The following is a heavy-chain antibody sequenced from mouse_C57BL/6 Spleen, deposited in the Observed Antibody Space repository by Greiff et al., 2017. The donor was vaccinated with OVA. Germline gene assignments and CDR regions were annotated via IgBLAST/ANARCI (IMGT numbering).Heavy chain of an antibody. J-gene: IGHJ3*01. V-gene: IGHV1-64*01. CDR1: GYTFTSYW. D-gene: IGHD2-1*01. CDR3: ARSGGNYGDWFAY. CDR2: IHPNSGST. Sequence: QVQLQQPGAELVKPGASVKLSCKASGYTFTSYWMHWVKQRPGQGLEWIGMIHPNSGSTNYNEKFKSKATLTVDKSSSTAYMQLSSLTSDDSAVYYCARSGGNYGDWFAYWGQGTLVTVAA.